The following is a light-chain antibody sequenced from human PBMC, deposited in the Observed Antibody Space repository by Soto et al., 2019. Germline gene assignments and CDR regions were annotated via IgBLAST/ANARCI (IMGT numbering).Light chain of an antibody. CDR2: KAS. J-gene: IGKJ4*01. Sequence: QSPSXLSASVGDXVTITCRASQXXXPWLAWHQQKPGKAPKVLIYKASSLESGVPSRFSGSGSGTEFTLTISSLQPDDFAIYYCQQYLTYPLTFGGGTKVEIK. V-gene: IGKV1-5*03. CDR3: QQYLTYPLT. CDR1: QXXXPW.